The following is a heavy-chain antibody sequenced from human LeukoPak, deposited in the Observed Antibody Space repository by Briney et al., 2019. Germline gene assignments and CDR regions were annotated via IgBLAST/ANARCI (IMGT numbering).Heavy chain of an antibody. CDR3: ARGAYCSGGRCPGAFDI. CDR1: GFTFSSYG. D-gene: IGHD2-15*01. CDR2: IWYDGSNK. V-gene: IGHV3-33*01. Sequence: GGSLRLSCAASGFTFSSYGMHWVRQAPGKGLEWVTVIWYDGSNKYYADSMKGRFTISRDNSKNTLYLQMNSLRADDTAAYYCARGAYCSGGRCPGAFDIWGQGTMVTVSS. J-gene: IGHJ3*02.